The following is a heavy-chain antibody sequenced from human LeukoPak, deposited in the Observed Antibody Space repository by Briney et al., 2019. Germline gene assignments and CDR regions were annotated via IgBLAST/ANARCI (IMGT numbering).Heavy chain of an antibody. J-gene: IGHJ5*02. CDR1: GYTFTSYY. CDR2: INPSGGST. CDR3: ARVGGYCSSTSCYDNWFDP. V-gene: IGHV1-46*01. Sequence: ASVKVSCKASGYTFTSYYIHWVRQAPGQGLEWMGLINPSGGSTNYAQKFQDRVTMTRDTSTSTVYMELSSLRSEDTAVYYCARVGGYCSSTSCYDNWFDPWGQGTLVTVSS. D-gene: IGHD2-2*01.